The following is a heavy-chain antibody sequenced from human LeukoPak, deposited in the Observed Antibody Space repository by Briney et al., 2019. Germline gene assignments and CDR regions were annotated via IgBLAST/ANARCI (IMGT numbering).Heavy chain of an antibody. D-gene: IGHD1-26*01. Sequence: GRSLRLSCAASGFTFSSYAMHWVRQAPGKGLEWVAVISYDGSNKYHADSVKGRFTISRDNSKNTLYLQMNSLRAEDTAVYYCARDSLGMFFGNYYYMDVWGKGTTVTVSS. J-gene: IGHJ6*03. V-gene: IGHV3-30*03. CDR1: GFTFSSYA. CDR2: ISYDGSNK. CDR3: ARDSLGMFFGNYYYMDV.